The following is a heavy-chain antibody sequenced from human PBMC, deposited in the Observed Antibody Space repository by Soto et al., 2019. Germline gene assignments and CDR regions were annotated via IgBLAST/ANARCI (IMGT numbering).Heavy chain of an antibody. V-gene: IGHV5-51*01. J-gene: IGHJ3*02. CDR3: ATAYVYDFENSNYYRDAFDI. CDR1: GYSFSFYW. D-gene: IGHD3-22*01. CDR2: MYPDDSDI. Sequence: GESLNISCKASGYSFSFYWIGWVRQMPGKGLEWMAIMYPDDSDIRYSPSFEAHVTISADKSTSTAFLQWSSLKASDTAMYYCATAYVYDFENSNYYRDAFDIWGQGKMVTV.